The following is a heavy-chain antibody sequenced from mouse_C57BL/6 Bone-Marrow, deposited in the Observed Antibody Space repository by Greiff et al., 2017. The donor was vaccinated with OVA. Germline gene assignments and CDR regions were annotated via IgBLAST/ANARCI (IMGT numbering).Heavy chain of an antibody. Sequence: EVQLVESGAELVKPGASVKLSCTASGFNIKDYYMHWVKQRTEQGLEWIGRIDPEDGETKYAPKFQGKATLTADTSSNTAYLQLGSLTSEDTAVYYCARVGPFAYWGQGTLVTVSA. CDR2: IDPEDGET. CDR1: GFNIKDYY. V-gene: IGHV14-2*01. J-gene: IGHJ3*01. CDR3: ARVGPFAY.